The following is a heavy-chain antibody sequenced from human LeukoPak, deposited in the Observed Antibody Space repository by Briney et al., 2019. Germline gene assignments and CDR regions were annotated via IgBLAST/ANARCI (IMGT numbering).Heavy chain of an antibody. CDR3: ARSSYHDDAFDY. D-gene: IGHD2-2*01. J-gene: IGHJ4*02. Sequence: SETLSLTCTVSGGSISSHYWNWIRQPPGKGLEYIGYIDYSGITEYNPSLKSRVTISADTSKNQLSLKVRFVTAADTAVYYCARSSYHDDAFDYWGPGTLVTVSS. CDR2: IDYSGIT. CDR1: GGSISSHY. V-gene: IGHV4-59*11.